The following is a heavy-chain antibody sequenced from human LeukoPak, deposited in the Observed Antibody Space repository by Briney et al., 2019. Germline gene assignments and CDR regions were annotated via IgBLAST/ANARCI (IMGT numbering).Heavy chain of an antibody. D-gene: IGHD6-13*01. CDR2: TYTSGST. CDR3: ARDQQIATAGIFDY. Sequence: SETLSLTCTVSGGSLSSYYWSWIRQPAGTGLEWIGRTYTSGSTNYNPSLKSRVTMSVDTSKNQFSLKLSSVTAADTAVYYCARDQQIATAGIFDYWGQGTLVTVSS. CDR1: GGSLSSYY. V-gene: IGHV4-4*07. J-gene: IGHJ4*02.